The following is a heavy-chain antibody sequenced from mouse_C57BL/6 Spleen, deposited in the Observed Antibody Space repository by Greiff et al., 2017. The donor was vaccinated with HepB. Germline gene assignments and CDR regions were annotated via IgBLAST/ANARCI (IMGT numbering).Heavy chain of an antibody. J-gene: IGHJ1*03. V-gene: IGHV1-15*01. CDR3: TRSPLLLRHDV. D-gene: IGHD1-1*01. CDR2: IDPETGGT. Sequence: QVQLQQSGAELVRPGASVTLSCKASGYTFTDYEMHWVKQTPVHGLEWIGAIDPETGGTAYNQKFKGKAILTADKSSSTAYMELRSLTSEDSAVYYCTRSPLLLRHDVWGTGTTVTVSS. CDR1: GYTFTDYE.